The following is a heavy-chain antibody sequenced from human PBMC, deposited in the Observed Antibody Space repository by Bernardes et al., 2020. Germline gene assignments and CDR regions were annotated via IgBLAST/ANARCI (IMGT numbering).Heavy chain of an antibody. CDR1: GFTFTDYY. V-gene: IGHV3-11*06. D-gene: IGHD3-3*02. CDR2: MSSSGTYT. J-gene: IGHJ4*02. Sequence: GGSLRLSCTVSGFTFTDYYMSWIRQAPGKGLEWVSSMSSSGTYTNYADSVKGRFTISRDNAKNSLYLQMNSLRAEDTAVYYCARGNALVDYWGQGSLVTVSS. CDR3: ARGNALVDY.